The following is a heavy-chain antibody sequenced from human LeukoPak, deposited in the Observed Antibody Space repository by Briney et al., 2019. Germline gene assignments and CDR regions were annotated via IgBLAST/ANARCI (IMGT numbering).Heavy chain of an antibody. V-gene: IGHV4-39*07. Sequence: SETLSLTCTVSGGSISSSSYYWGWIRQPPGKGLEWIGSIYYSGSTYYNPSLKSRVTMSVDTSKNQFSLKLSSVTAADTAVYYCARAPYPPYYFDYWGQGTLVTVSS. CDR2: IYYSGST. CDR1: GGSISSSSYY. CDR3: ARAPYPPYYFDY. J-gene: IGHJ4*02.